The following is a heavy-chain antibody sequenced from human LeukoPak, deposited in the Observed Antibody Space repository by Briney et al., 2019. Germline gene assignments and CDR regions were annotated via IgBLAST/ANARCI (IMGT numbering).Heavy chain of an antibody. Sequence: PGRSLRLSCEASGFTFSQYGMHWVRQAPGKGLEWVAVIWSDATNQYYADSVKGRFTISRDNFKKTVSLQMNSLRAGDTAVYYCAIDAQRGIDYSNSPKHWGQGSLVTVSS. J-gene: IGHJ4*02. V-gene: IGHV3-33*01. CDR2: IWSDATNQ. D-gene: IGHD4-11*01. CDR1: GFTFSQYG. CDR3: AIDAQRGIDYSNSPKH.